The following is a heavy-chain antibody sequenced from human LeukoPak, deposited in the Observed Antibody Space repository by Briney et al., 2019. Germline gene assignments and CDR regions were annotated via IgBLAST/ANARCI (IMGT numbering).Heavy chain of an antibody. Sequence: GGSLRLSCAASGFTFSSYSMTWVRQAPGKGLEWVSYISSSSSTIYYADSVKGRFTISRDNAKNSLYLQMNSLRAEDTAVYYCASTGYYYDSSGYLSDYWGQGTLVTVSS. D-gene: IGHD3-22*01. CDR1: GFTFSSYS. V-gene: IGHV3-48*04. CDR2: ISSSSSTI. J-gene: IGHJ4*02. CDR3: ASTGYYYDSSGYLSDY.